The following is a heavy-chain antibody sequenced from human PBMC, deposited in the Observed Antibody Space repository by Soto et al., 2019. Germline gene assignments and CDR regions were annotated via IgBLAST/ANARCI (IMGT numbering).Heavy chain of an antibody. D-gene: IGHD6-19*01. V-gene: IGHV4-39*01. J-gene: IGHJ4*02. Sequence: SETLSLTCTVSGGSISSSSYYWGWIRQPPGKGLEWIGSIYYSGSTYYNPSLKSRVTISVDASKNQFSLKLSSVTAADTAVYYCARIAVAGTGFDYWGQGTLVTAPQ. CDR1: GGSISSSSYY. CDR2: IYYSGST. CDR3: ARIAVAGTGFDY.